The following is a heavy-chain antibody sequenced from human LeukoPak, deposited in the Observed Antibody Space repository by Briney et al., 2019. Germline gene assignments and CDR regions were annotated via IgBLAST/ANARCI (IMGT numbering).Heavy chain of an antibody. CDR2: ISGSGGST. Sequence: GGSLRLSCAASGFTFSSYGMSWVRQAPGKGLEWVSAISGSGGSTYYADSVKGRFTISRDNSKNTLYLQMNSLRAEDTAVYYCGKGVSGWYLSGYSDYYMDVWGKGTTVTISS. J-gene: IGHJ6*03. D-gene: IGHD6-19*01. V-gene: IGHV3-23*01. CDR3: GKGVSGWYLSGYSDYYMDV. CDR1: GFTFSSYG.